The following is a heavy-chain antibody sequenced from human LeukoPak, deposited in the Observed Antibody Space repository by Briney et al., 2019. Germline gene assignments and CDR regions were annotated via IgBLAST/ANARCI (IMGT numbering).Heavy chain of an antibody. J-gene: IGHJ4*02. CDR2: INHSGST. Sequence: RPSETLSLTCAVYGGSFSGYYWSWIRQPPGKGLEWTGEINHSGSTNYNPSLKSRVTISVDTSKNQFSLKLSSVTAADAAVYYCASVSESSTSCYFDYWGQGTLVTVSS. CDR3: ASVSESSTSCYFDY. D-gene: IGHD2-2*01. V-gene: IGHV4-34*01. CDR1: GGSFSGYY.